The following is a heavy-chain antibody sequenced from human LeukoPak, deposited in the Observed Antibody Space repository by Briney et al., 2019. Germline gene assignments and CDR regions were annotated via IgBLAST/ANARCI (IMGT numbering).Heavy chain of an antibody. V-gene: IGHV3-21*01. J-gene: IGHJ4*02. CDR3: ARVPGDY. Sequence: PGGSLRLSCAASGFTFSSYSMNWVRQAPGKGLEWVSSISSRSSDMFYADSVKGRFTISRDNAKNSLYLQMNSLRAEDTAVYYCARVPGDYWGQGTLVTVSS. CDR2: ISSRSSDM. CDR1: GFTFSSYS.